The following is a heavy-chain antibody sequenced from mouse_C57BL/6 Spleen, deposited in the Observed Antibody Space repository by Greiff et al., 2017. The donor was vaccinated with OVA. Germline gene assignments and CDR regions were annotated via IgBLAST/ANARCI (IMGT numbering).Heavy chain of an antibody. J-gene: IGHJ4*01. Sequence: VMLVESGPGLVAPSQSLSITCTVSGFSLTSYGVHWVRQPPGKGLEWLVVIWSDGSTTYNSALKSRLSISKDNSKSQVFLKMNSLQTDDTAMYYCARQDSNYPYYAMDYWGQGTSVTVSS. CDR2: IWSDGST. D-gene: IGHD2-5*01. CDR1: GFSLTSYG. V-gene: IGHV2-6-1*01. CDR3: ARQDSNYPYYAMDY.